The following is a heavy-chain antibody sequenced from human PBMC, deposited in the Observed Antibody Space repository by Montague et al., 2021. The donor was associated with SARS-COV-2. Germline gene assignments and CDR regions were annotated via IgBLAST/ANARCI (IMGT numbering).Heavy chain of an antibody. CDR2: IYYSGSA. D-gene: IGHD3-10*01. J-gene: IGHJ6*02. Sequence: SETLSLTCTVSGGSISGFYWSWIRQPPGKGLEWIGNIYYSGSANYNPSLKSRVTISVDTSKNQFSLKLSSVTAADTAVYYCAREGILWFGDLAPYYYGMDVWGQGTTVTVSS. V-gene: IGHV4-59*01. CDR3: AREGILWFGDLAPYYYGMDV. CDR1: GGSISGFY.